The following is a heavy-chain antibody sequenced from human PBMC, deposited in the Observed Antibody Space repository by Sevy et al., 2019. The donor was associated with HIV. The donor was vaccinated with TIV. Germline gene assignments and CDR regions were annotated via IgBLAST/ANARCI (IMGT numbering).Heavy chain of an antibody. CDR3: ARDILAVAGPRSLFDY. J-gene: IGHJ4*02. CDR2: ISAYNGNT. V-gene: IGHV1-18*04. Sequence: ASVKVSCKASGYTFTSYGISWVRQASGQGLEWMGWISAYNGNTNYAQKLQGRVTMTTDTSTSTAYMELRSLRSDDTAVYYCARDILAVAGPRSLFDYWGQGTLVTVSS. D-gene: IGHD6-19*01. CDR1: GYTFTSYG.